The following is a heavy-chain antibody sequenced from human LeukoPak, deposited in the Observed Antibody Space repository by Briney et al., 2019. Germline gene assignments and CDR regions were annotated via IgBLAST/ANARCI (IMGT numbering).Heavy chain of an antibody. CDR3: ARDQRNSGSYRFEY. Sequence: ASVKVSCKPSGYTFSGYGISWLRQAPGQGLEWMGWITGNNGNTNYAPSLQGRVTMTTDTSTNTAYMELTSLRSDDTAVYYCARDQRNSGSYRFEYWGQGTLVTVSS. J-gene: IGHJ4*02. CDR1: GYTFSGYG. V-gene: IGHV1-18*01. D-gene: IGHD1-26*01. CDR2: ITGNNGNT.